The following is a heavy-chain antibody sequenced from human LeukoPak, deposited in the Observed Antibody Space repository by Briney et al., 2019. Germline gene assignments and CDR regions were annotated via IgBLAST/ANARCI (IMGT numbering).Heavy chain of an antibody. CDR2: ISGSGGST. CDR3: AKVGSNYDFWSGYFNDYYYYYMDV. CDR1: GFTFSSYA. J-gene: IGHJ6*03. D-gene: IGHD3-3*01. Sequence: GGSLRLSCAASGFTFSSYAMSWVRQAPGKGLEWASAISGSGGSTYYADSVKGRFTISRDNSKNTLYLQMNSLRAEDTAVYYCAKVGSNYDFWSGYFNDYYYYYMDVWGKGTTVTVSS. V-gene: IGHV3-23*01.